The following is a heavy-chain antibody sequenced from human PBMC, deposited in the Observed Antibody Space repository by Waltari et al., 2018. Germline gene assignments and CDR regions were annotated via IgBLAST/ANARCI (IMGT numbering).Heavy chain of an antibody. Sequence: EVQLVESGGGLVQPGGSLRLSCAASGFTLSNYWMSWVRQAPGKGPEWVANIMTDGREEYYVDSVRGRFTISRDNAKNSLYLQMNSLGPEDTAVYYCVRDQWFAFDIWGQGTMVTVSS. CDR2: IMTDGREE. V-gene: IGHV3-7*01. CDR3: VRDQWFAFDI. J-gene: IGHJ3*02. CDR1: GFTLSNYW. D-gene: IGHD3-22*01.